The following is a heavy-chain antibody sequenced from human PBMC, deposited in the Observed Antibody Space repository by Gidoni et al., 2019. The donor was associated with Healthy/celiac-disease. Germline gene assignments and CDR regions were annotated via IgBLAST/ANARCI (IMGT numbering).Heavy chain of an antibody. CDR2: IIPIFGTA. V-gene: IGHV1-69*12. CDR3: ARMISPGPAPNWFDP. J-gene: IGHJ5*02. D-gene: IGHD3-22*01. CDR1: AGSSSSYA. Sequence: VQPVQSGAEVKKPAFSVKVSCKPSAGSSSSYAISWVRQAPGQGLEWMGGIIPIFGTANYAQKFQGRVTITADESTSTAYMELSSLRSEDKAVYYCARMISPGPAPNWFDPWGQGTLVTVSS.